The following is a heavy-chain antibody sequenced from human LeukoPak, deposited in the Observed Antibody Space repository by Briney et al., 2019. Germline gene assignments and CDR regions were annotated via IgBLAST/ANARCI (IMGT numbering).Heavy chain of an antibody. CDR1: GFTFSIYG. V-gene: IGHV3-30*03. CDR3: ARDALWTGTTRVVVNWFDP. Sequence: PGRSLRLSCAASGFTFSIYGMHCVRQAPGKGLEWVAVISYDGSSKYYADSVKGRFTISRDNSKNTLYLQMNSLRAEDTAVYYCARDALWTGTTRVVVNWFDPWGQGTLVTVSS. D-gene: IGHD1-7*01. J-gene: IGHJ5*02. CDR2: ISYDGSSK.